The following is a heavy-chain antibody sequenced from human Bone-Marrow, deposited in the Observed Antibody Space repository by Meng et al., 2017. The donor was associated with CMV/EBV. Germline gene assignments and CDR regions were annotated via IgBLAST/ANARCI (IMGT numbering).Heavy chain of an antibody. CDR2: IRYDGSNK. V-gene: IGHV3-30*02. J-gene: IGHJ4*02. CDR1: GFTFTSHW. D-gene: IGHD2-15*01. CDR3: AGGGQELLRSGGDY. Sequence: GESLKISCVTSGFTFTSHWMHWVRQAPGKGLEWVAFIRYDGSNKYYADSVKGRFTISRDNSKNTLYLQMNSLRAEDTAVYYCAGGGQELLRSGGDYWGQGTLVTVSS.